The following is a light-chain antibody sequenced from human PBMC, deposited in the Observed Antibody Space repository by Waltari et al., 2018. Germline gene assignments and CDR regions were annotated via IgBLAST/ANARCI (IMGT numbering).Light chain of an antibody. CDR3: QHYGSSPTWT. CDR1: QSVSSSF. CDR2: GAS. Sequence: EIVLTQSPGTLSLSPGERATLPCRASQSVSSSFLAWYQQKPGQAPRLLIYGASSRASGIPDRFSGSGSGTDFTLTISRLEPEDFAVYYCQHYGSSPTWTFGQGTKVEIK. V-gene: IGKV3-20*01. J-gene: IGKJ1*01.